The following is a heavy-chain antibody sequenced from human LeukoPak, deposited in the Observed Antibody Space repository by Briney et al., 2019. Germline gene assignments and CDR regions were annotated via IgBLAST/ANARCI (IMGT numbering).Heavy chain of an antibody. D-gene: IGHD3-22*01. Sequence: SETLSLTCTVSGASISSGDYYWSWIRQPPGKGLEWIGYIYYSGSTYYNPSLKSRVTISVDTSKNQFSLKLSSVTAADTAVYSCATSTNYDSSARDYWGQGTLATVSS. CDR3: ATSTNYDSSARDY. V-gene: IGHV4-30-4*08. J-gene: IGHJ4*02. CDR2: IYYSGST. CDR1: GASISSGDYY.